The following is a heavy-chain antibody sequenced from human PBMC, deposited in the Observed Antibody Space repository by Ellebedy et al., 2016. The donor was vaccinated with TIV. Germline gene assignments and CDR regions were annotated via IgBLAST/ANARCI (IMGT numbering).Heavy chain of an antibody. CDR1: GFSLPNPRMG. D-gene: IGHD3-22*01. J-gene: IGHJ4*02. Sequence: SGPTLAKPTETLTLTCTVPGFSLPNPRMGVTWIRQPPGQAPERLAHIFSHDEKSYSPSLKSRLTLSEDTSKNPVVLTLTNMDPVDTATYYSARTLGGSYGIDYWGQGTLVTVSS. CDR2: IFSHDEK. V-gene: IGHV2-26*01. CDR3: ARTLGGSYGIDY.